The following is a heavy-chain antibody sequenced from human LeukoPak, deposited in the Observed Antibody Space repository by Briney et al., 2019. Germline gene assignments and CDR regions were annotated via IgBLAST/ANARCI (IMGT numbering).Heavy chain of an antibody. Sequence: PGGSLRLSCAASGFTFSSYAMHWVRQAPGKGLEWVAVISYDGSNKYYADSVKGRFTISRDNSKNTLYLQMNSLRAEDTAVYYCARDDYADYWGQGTLVTVSS. V-gene: IGHV3-30-3*01. J-gene: IGHJ4*02. CDR3: ARDDYADY. CDR2: ISYDGSNK. CDR1: GFTFSSYA.